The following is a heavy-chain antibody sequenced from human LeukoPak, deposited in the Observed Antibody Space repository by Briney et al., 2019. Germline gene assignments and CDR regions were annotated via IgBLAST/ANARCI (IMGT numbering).Heavy chain of an antibody. Sequence: GASVKVSCKASGYTFTGYYMHWVRQAPGQGLEWMGWINPNSGGTNYAQKFQGRVTMTRDTSISTAYMELNRLRSDDTAVYYCAIHVDTAMATGYWGQGTLVTVSS. V-gene: IGHV1-2*02. CDR1: GYTFTGYY. CDR2: INPNSGGT. J-gene: IGHJ4*02. D-gene: IGHD5-18*01. CDR3: AIHVDTAMATGY.